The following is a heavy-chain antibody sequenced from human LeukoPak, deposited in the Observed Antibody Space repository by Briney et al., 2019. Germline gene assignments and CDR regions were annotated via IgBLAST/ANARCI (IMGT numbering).Heavy chain of an antibody. CDR2: INPSGGST. D-gene: IGHD2-21*02. V-gene: IGHV1-46*01. J-gene: IGHJ4*02. CDR3: AREIRRTEQDRPLVVTAIDY. CDR1: GYTFTSYY. Sequence: GASVKVSCKASGYTFTSYYMHWVRQAPGQGLEWMGIINPSGGSTSYAQKFQGRVTMTRDMSTSTVYMELSSLRSEDTAVYYCAREIRRTEQDRPLVVTAIDYWGQGTLVTVSS.